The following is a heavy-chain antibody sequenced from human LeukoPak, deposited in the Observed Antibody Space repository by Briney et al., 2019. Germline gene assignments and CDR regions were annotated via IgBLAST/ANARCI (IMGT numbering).Heavy chain of an antibody. CDR3: ARDVWGDRDSYFDR. J-gene: IGHJ4*02. CDR1: GFTFSSYW. CDR2: IDSDARRT. Sequence: GRSLRLSCVASGFTFSSYWMHWVRQAPRKGLIWASRIDSDARRTTSASYAESVKGRFTISRDNARNTLYLQMNNLRAEDTAVYYCARDVWGDRDSYFDRWGQGTLVTVSS. V-gene: IGHV3-74*01. D-gene: IGHD5-24*01.